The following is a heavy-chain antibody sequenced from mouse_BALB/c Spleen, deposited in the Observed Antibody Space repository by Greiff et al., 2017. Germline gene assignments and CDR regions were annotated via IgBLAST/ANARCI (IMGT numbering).Heavy chain of an antibody. V-gene: IGHV1-84*02. CDR2: IYPGSGNT. CDR1: GYTFTDYY. Sequence: VQLVESGPELVKPGASVKISCKASGYTFTDYYINWVKQKPGQGLEWIGWIYPGSGNTKYNEKFKGKATLTVDTSSSTAYMQLSSLTSEDTAVYFCARSIHGGYFDVWGAGTTVTVSS. CDR3: ARSIHGGYFDV. J-gene: IGHJ1*01.